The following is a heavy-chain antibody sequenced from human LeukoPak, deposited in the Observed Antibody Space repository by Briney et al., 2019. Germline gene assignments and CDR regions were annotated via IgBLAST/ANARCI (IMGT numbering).Heavy chain of an antibody. Sequence: PSQTLSLTCTVSGGSISSGGYYWSWIRQHPGKGLEWIGYIYYSGSTYYNPSLKSRVTISVDTSKNQFSLKLSSVTAADTAVYYCSVTITPGGTGYYYGMDVLGQGTTVTVSS. J-gene: IGHJ6*02. CDR1: GGSISSGGYY. CDR2: IYYSGST. V-gene: IGHV4-31*03. CDR3: SVTITPGGTGYYYGMDV. D-gene: IGHD1-14*01.